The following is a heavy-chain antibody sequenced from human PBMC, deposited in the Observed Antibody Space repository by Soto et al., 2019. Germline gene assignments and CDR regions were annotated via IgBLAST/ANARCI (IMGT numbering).Heavy chain of an antibody. V-gene: IGHV4-34*01. CDR1: GGSVNGYY. CDR3: ARGSSHYRGNWFDP. D-gene: IGHD3-10*01. Sequence: SETLSLTCAVYGGSVNGYYWNWIRQPPGKGLEWIGEINHSGSTNYNPSLKSRVTISVDTSKNQFSLKLSSVTAADTAVYYCARGSSHYRGNWFDPWGQGTLVTVSS. CDR2: INHSGST. J-gene: IGHJ5*02.